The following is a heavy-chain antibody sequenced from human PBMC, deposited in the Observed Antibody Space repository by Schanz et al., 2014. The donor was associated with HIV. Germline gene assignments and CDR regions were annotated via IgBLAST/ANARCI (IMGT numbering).Heavy chain of an antibody. CDR1: GFTFSSYA. V-gene: IGHV3-33*06. D-gene: IGHD3-22*01. Sequence: QVQLVESGGGVVQPGRSLRLSCAASGFTFSSYAMHWVRQAPGKGLEWVAVIWYDGSNKYYADSVKGRFTTSRDNSKHTLYLQMNGLRTDDTAVYYCAKALRDHYDATGYYRYWGQGILVTVSA. CDR3: AKALRDHYDATGYYRY. CDR2: IWYDGSNK. J-gene: IGHJ4*02.